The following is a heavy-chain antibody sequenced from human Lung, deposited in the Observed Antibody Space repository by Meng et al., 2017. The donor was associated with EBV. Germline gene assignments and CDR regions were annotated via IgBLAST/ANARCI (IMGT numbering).Heavy chain of an antibody. V-gene: IGHV1-46*01. D-gene: IGHD5-24*01. CDR2: INPSGGST. CDR1: GYTFTSYY. Sequence: QVQLVQSVAEVKQPGASMKVSCKASGYTFTSYYIHWVRQAPGQGLEWMGVINPSGGSTTYSQKFQGRLTMTRDTSTSAVYMELSSLRSEDTAIYYCARSPLDGYNYHFDYWGQGTLVTVSS. CDR3: ARSPLDGYNYHFDY. J-gene: IGHJ4*02.